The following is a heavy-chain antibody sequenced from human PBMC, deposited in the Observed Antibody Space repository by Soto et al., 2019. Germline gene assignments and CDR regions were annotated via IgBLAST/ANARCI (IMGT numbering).Heavy chain of an antibody. CDR3: PNSLTIFGVVRV. D-gene: IGHD3-3*01. J-gene: IGHJ4*02. V-gene: IGHV3-23*01. CDR2: ISGSGGST. CDR1: GFTFSSYA. Sequence: GGSLRLSCAASGFTFSSYAMSWVRQAPGKGLEWVSAISGSGGSTYYADSVKGRFTISRDNSKNTLYLQMNSLRAEDTAVYYCPNSLTIFGVVRVWGQGNLVTVSS.